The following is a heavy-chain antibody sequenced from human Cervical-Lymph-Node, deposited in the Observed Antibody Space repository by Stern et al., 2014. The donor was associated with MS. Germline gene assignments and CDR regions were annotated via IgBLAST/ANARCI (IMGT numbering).Heavy chain of an antibody. J-gene: IGHJ4*02. D-gene: IGHD2-15*01. CDR2: ISAYNGNT. CDR3: ARAYAADRFDH. Sequence: VQLVQSGPEVKKPGASVQVSCKASGYTFRSYGIAWVRQAPGQGLQWMGWISAYNGNTNSAQKFQGRVTVTTDTSTSTGYMELRSLRSDDTAVYYCARAYAADRFDHWGQGSLVIVSS. V-gene: IGHV1-18*01. CDR1: GYTFRSYG.